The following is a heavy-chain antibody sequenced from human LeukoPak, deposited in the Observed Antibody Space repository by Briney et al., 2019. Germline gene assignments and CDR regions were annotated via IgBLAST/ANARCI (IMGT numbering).Heavy chain of an antibody. J-gene: IGHJ4*02. V-gene: IGHV3-66*02. CDR2: IYSGGDT. Sequence: GGSLRLSCATSGFTVSRNYMMWVRQAPGKGLEWVSVIYSGGDTYYADSVKGRFTISRDNSKNTVYLQMDSLRAEDTAMYYCARSRHERLNFDYWGQGTLVTVSS. CDR1: GFTVSRNY. CDR3: ARSRHERLNFDY. D-gene: IGHD1-1*01.